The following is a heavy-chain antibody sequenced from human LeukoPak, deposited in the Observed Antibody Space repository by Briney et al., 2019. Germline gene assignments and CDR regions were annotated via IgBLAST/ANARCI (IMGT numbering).Heavy chain of an antibody. Sequence: SETLSLTCTVSGYSISSGYYWGWIRQPPGKGLDWIGSIYHSGSTYYNPSLKSRVTISVDTSKNQFSLKLSSVTAADTAVYYCAREGGVEMATIIGYYYYYYMDVWGKGTTVTVSS. D-gene: IGHD5-24*01. J-gene: IGHJ6*03. CDR1: GYSISSGYY. CDR2: IYHSGST. CDR3: AREGGVEMATIIGYYYYYYMDV. V-gene: IGHV4-38-2*02.